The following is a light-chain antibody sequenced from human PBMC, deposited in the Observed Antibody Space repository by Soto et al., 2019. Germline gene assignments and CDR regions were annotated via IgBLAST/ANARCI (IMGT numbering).Light chain of an antibody. CDR1: SSDVGGYNY. Sequence: QSALTQPASVSGSPGQSITISYTGTSSDVGGYNYVSWYQQHPGKAPKLMIYDVSNRPSGVSNRFSGSKSGNTASLTISGLQAEDEADYYCSSYTSSSIPYVFGPGTKVTVL. V-gene: IGLV2-14*01. CDR3: SSYTSSSIPYV. CDR2: DVS. J-gene: IGLJ1*01.